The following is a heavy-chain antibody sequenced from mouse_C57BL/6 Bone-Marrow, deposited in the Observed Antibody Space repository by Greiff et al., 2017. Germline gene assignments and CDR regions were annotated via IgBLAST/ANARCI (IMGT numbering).Heavy chain of an antibody. V-gene: IGHV7-3*01. D-gene: IGHD2-5*01. CDR2: IRNKANGYTT. CDR3: GYSNYHSYAMDY. J-gene: IGHJ4*01. CDR1: GFTFTDYY. Sequence: EVKLVESGGGLVQPGGSLSLSCAASGFTFTDYYMSWVRQPPGKALEWLGFIRNKANGYTTEYSASVKGRFTISRDNSQSILYLQMNALRAEDSATYYCGYSNYHSYAMDYWGQGTSVTVSS.